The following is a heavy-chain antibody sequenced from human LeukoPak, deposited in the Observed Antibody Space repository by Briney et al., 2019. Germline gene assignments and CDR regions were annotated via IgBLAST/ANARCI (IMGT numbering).Heavy chain of an antibody. Sequence: GGSLRLSCAASGFTFSSYSMNWVRQAPGKGLEWVSSISSSSSYIYYADSVKGRFTISRDNAKNSLYLQMNSLRAEDTAVYYCASGMVRGVINYWGQGTLVTVSS. CDR1: GFTFSSYS. J-gene: IGHJ4*02. CDR2: ISSSSSYI. CDR3: ASGMVRGVINY. V-gene: IGHV3-21*01. D-gene: IGHD3-10*01.